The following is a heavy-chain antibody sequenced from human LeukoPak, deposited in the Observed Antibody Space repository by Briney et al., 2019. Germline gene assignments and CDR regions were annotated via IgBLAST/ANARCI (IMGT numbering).Heavy chain of an antibody. CDR3: ARGPIYGDYYFDY. CDR2: ISAYNGNT. D-gene: IGHD4-17*01. J-gene: IGHJ4*02. Sequence: GASVKVSCKASGYTFTSYGISWVRQAPGQGLEWMGWISAYNGNTNYAQKFQGRVTMTRDTSISTAYMELSRLRSDDTAVYYCARGPIYGDYYFDYWGQGTLVTVSS. CDR1: GYTFTSYG. V-gene: IGHV1-18*01.